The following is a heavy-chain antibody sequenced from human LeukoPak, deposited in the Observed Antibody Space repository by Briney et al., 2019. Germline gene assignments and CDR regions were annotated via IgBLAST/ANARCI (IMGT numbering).Heavy chain of an antibody. CDR1: GFTFSSYA. CDR2: ISGSGGTT. D-gene: IGHD6-13*01. Sequence: GGSLRLSCAASGFTFSSYAMSWVRQAPGKGLEWVSTISGSGGTTYYADSVKGRFTISRDNSKNTLYLQMNSPRAEDTAVYYCAKGTGYGSSWHNDYWGQGTLVTVSS. CDR3: AKGTGYGSSWHNDY. J-gene: IGHJ4*02. V-gene: IGHV3-23*01.